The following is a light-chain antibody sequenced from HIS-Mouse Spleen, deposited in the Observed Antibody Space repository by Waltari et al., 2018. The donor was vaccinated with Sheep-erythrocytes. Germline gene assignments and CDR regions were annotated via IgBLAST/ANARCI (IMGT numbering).Light chain of an antibody. Sequence: QSALTQPRSVSGSPGQSVTISCTGTSSDVGGYNYVSWYQQHPGKAPKLMIYDVSKRPAGVPDPFSGSKSGNPASLTISGLQAEDEADYYCCSYAGSYTVVFGGGTKLTVL. CDR3: CSYAGSYTVV. V-gene: IGLV2-11*01. CDR1: SSDVGGYNY. CDR2: DVS. J-gene: IGLJ2*01.